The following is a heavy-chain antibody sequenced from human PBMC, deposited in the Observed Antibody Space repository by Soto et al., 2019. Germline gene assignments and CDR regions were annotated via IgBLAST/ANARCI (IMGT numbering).Heavy chain of an antibody. J-gene: IGHJ6*02. CDR1: GFTFSSYA. CDR2: ISYDGSNK. CDR3: ARAHGPGRYYYYGMDV. Sequence: GGSLRLSCAASGFTFSSYAMHWVRQAPGKGLEWVAVISYDGSNKYYADSVKGRFTISRDNSKNTLYLQMNRLRAEDTAVYYCARAHGPGRYYYYGMDVWGQGTTVTVSS. V-gene: IGHV3-30-3*01.